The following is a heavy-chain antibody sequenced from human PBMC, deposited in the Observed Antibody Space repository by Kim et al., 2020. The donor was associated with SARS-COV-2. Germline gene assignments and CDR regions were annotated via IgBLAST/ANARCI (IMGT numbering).Heavy chain of an antibody. CDR3: ATDTPYDYSNYDGMDV. V-gene: IGHV1-24*01. D-gene: IGHD4-4*01. CDR1: GYTLTELS. CDR2: FDPEDGET. J-gene: IGHJ6*02. Sequence: ASVKVSCKVSGYTLTELSMHWVRQAPGKGLEWMGGFDPEDGETIYAQKFQGRVTMTEDTSTDTAYMELSSLRSEDTAVYYCATDTPYDYSNYDGMDVWGQGTTVTVSS.